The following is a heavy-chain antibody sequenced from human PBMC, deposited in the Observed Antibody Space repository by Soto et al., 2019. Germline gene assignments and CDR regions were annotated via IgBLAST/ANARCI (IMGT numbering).Heavy chain of an antibody. D-gene: IGHD5-12*01. V-gene: IGHV3-53*01. CDR3: HGYGY. J-gene: IGHJ4*02. CDR1: GFSVTANY. CDR2: IYSGGST. Sequence: EVQVVESGGGLIQPGGSLRLSCEVSGFSVTANYMSWVRQAPGKGLEWVSVIYSGGSTYYIDSVKGRFGISRDISKNTLYLQMNSLRAEDTAVYYCHGYGYWGQGTPVTVSS.